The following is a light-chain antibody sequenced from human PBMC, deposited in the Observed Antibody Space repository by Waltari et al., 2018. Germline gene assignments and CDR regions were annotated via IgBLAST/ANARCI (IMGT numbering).Light chain of an antibody. Sequence: DIQMTQSPSSLSASVGDRVTITCQAGRDISNNLNWYQQKPGRAPKTLIYYAAKLETGVPSRFSGSGSGTHFTFTISNLQPEDIATYYCQRHDNLSYTFGQGTKLVIK. CDR1: RDISNN. V-gene: IGKV1-33*01. J-gene: IGKJ2*01. CDR2: YAA. CDR3: QRHDNLSYT.